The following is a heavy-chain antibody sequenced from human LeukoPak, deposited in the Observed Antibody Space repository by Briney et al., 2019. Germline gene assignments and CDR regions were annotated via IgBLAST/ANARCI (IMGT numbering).Heavy chain of an antibody. D-gene: IGHD3-9*01. CDR2: ISAYNGNT. CDR1: GYTFTSYG. V-gene: IGHV1-18*04. Sequence: ASVTVSCKASGYTFTSYGISWVRQAPGQGLEWMGWISAYNGNTNYAQKLQGRVTMTTDTSTSTAYMELRSLRSDDTAVYYCARDWDRHYDILTGYYVSYYYGMDVWGKGTTVTVSS. CDR3: ARDWDRHYDILTGYYVSYYYGMDV. J-gene: IGHJ6*04.